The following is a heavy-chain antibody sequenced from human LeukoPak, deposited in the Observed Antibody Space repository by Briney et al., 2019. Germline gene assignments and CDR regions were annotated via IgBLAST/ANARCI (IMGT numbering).Heavy chain of an antibody. CDR2: IIPIFGTA. CDR3: ASEHGIAARQNWFDP. CDR1: GGTFSSYA. V-gene: IGHV1-69*05. J-gene: IGHJ5*02. D-gene: IGHD6-6*01. Sequence: ASVKVSCKASGGTFSSYAISWVRQAPGQGLEWMGRIIPIFGTANYAQKFQGRVTITTDESTSTAYMELSSLRSEDTAVYYCASEHGIAARQNWFDPWGQGTLVTVSS.